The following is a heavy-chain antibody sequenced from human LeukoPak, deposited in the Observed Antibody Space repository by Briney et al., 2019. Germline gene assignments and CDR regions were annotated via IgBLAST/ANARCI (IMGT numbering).Heavy chain of an antibody. J-gene: IGHJ1*01. CDR1: GFTFSSYA. D-gene: IGHD4-17*01. V-gene: IGHV3-23*01. CDR2: ISGSGGST. CDR3: AKAPFGYGDTAEYFQH. Sequence: GGSLRLSCAASGFTFSSYAMSWVRQAPGKGLEWVSAISGSGGSTYYADSVKGRFTISRDNSKNTLYLQMNSPRAEDTAVYYCAKAPFGYGDTAEYFQHWGQGTLVTVSS.